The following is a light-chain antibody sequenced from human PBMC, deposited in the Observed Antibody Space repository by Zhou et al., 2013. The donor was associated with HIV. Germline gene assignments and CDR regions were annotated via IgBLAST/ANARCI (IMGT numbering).Light chain of an antibody. Sequence: EIVVTQSPATLSVSPGERATLSCRASQSVTSTYLAWYQQKPGQAPRLLIYGASSRATGIPDRFSGSGSGSDFTLSINRLEPEDFAVYYCQHYGGSPLWTFGQGTKVEIK. V-gene: IGKV3-20*01. CDR1: QSVTSTY. CDR2: GAS. CDR3: QHYGGSPLWT. J-gene: IGKJ1*01.